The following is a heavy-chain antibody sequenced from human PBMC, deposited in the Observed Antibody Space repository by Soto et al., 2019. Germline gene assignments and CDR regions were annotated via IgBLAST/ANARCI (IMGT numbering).Heavy chain of an antibody. D-gene: IGHD3-22*01. CDR2: LVPIPGVD. Sequence: QVHLVQSGAEVKKPGSSVKVSCKASGGTFNSFTISWVRQAPGQGLEWMGRLVPIPGVDFYAQKFRGRVTVTADKSTSTFYMELSSLRSEDTAVYYCAKDSSYDDSGVYYPPEPHAFDIWGQGTMVTVSS. V-gene: IGHV1-69*08. CDR1: GGTFNSFT. J-gene: IGHJ3*02. CDR3: AKDSSYDDSGVYYPPEPHAFDI.